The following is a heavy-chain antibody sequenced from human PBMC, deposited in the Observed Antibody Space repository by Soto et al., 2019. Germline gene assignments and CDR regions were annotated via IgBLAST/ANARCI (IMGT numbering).Heavy chain of an antibody. CDR1: GGTFSSYA. D-gene: IGHD3-10*01. CDR3: ARAYNSLWCGERGDHDAFDI. V-gene: IGHV1-69*12. Sequence: QVQLVQSGAEVKKPGSSVKVSCKASGGTFSSYAISWVRQAPGQGLEWMGGIIPIFGTANYAQKFQGRVTITAAESTSTAYMELSSLRSEDTAVYYCARAYNSLWCGERGDHDAFDIWGQGTMVTVSS. J-gene: IGHJ3*02. CDR2: IIPIFGTA.